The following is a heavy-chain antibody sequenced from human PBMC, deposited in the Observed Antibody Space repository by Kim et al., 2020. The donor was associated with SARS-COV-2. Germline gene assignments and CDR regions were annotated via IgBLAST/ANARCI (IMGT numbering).Heavy chain of an antibody. Sequence: SETLSLTCTASGGSISSYYWSWIRQPPGKGLEWIGYIYYSGSTNYNPSLKSRVTISVDTSKNQFSLKLSSVTAADTAVYYCAREFPIAAAGLGMDVWGQG. D-gene: IGHD6-13*01. CDR2: IYYSGST. V-gene: IGHV4-59*01. CDR3: AREFPIAAAGLGMDV. CDR1: GGSISSYY. J-gene: IGHJ6*02.